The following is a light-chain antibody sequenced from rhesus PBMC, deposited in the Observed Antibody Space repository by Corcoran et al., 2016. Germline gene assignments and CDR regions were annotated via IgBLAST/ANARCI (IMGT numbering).Light chain of an antibody. Sequence: DIQMTQSPSSLSASVGDRVTTTCRASQDISSYLNWYQQKPGKAPKLLSYYTNRLESGGPSRCSGSGSGTEFTLNISSLQPEDFATCYCQQYHSLPLTFGGGTKVEIK. CDR2: YTN. J-gene: IGKJ4*01. V-gene: IGKV1-32*01. CDR1: QDISSY. CDR3: QQYHSLPLT.